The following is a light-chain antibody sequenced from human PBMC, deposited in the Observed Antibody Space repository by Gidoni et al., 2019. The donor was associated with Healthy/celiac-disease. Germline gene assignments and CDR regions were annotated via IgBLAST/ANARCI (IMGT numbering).Light chain of an antibody. J-gene: IGKJ1*01. CDR1: QDISNY. CDR2: DAT. Sequence: DIQMTQSPSSPSASVGDRVTITCQASQDISNYLNWYQQKPGKAPKLLIYDATYLETGVPSSFSGSGSGTDFTFTISSLQPEDIATYYCRQYDNLPWTFGHGTKVEIK. CDR3: RQYDNLPWT. V-gene: IGKV1-33*01.